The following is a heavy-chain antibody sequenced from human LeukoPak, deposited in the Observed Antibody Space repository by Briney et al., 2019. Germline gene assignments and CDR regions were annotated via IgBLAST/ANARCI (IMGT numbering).Heavy chain of an antibody. V-gene: IGHV3-33*01. D-gene: IGHD6-13*01. CDR1: GFTFSSYG. Sequence: GGSLRLSCAASGFTFSSYGMHWVRQAPGKGLEWVAVIWYDGSNKYYADSEKGRFTISRDNSKNTLYLQMNSLRAEDTAVYYCARDPQYSSSADAFDIWGQGTMVTVSS. J-gene: IGHJ3*02. CDR2: IWYDGSNK. CDR3: ARDPQYSSSADAFDI.